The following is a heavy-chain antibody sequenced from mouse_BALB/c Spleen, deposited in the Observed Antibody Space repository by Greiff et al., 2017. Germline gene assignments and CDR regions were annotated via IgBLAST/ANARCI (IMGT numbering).Heavy chain of an antibody. Sequence: EVQVVESGGGLVQPKGSLKLSCAASGFTFNTYAMNWVRQAPGKGLEWVARIRSKSNNYATYYADSVKDRFTISRDDSQSMLYLQMNNLKTEDTAMYYCVRRDWGYWYFDVWGAGTTVTVSS. D-gene: IGHD4-1*01. CDR2: IRSKSNNYAT. CDR1: GFTFNTYA. V-gene: IGHV10-1*02. J-gene: IGHJ1*01. CDR3: VRRDWGYWYFDV.